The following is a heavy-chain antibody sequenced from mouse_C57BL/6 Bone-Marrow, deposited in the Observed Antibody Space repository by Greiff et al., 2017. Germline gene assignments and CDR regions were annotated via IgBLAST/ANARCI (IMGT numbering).Heavy chain of an antibody. V-gene: IGHV1-61*01. CDR2: IYPSDSET. CDR3: ARERDY. CDR1: GYTFTSYR. Sequence: QVQLQQPGPELVMPGASVKLSCKASGYTFTSYRMDWVKQRTGQGLEWIGNIYPSDSETHYNQKFKDKATLTVDKSSSTAYMQLSSLTSEDSAVYYCARERDYWGQGTTLTVSS. J-gene: IGHJ2*01.